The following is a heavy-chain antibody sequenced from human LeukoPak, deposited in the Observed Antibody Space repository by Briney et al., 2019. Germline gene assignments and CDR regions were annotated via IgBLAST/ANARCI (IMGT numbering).Heavy chain of an antibody. V-gene: IGHV4-4*07. CDR2: IYTSGST. CDR3: ARGAYPVLRYFDWSQTYFDY. Sequence: PSETLSLTCTVSGGSISSYYWSWIRQPAGKGLEWIGRIYTSGSTNYNPSPKSRVTMSVDTSKNQFSLKLSSVTAADTAVYYCARGAYPVLRYFDWSQTYFDYWGQGTLVTVSS. J-gene: IGHJ4*02. CDR1: GGSISSYY. D-gene: IGHD3-9*01.